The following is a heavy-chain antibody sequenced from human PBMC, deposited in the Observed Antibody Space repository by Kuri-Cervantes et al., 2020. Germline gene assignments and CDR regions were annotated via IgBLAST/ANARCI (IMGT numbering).Heavy chain of an antibody. V-gene: IGHV1-46*01. CDR2: INPSGGST. D-gene: IGHD6-6*01. Sequence: ASVKVSCKASGYTFTSYGISWVRQAPGQGLEWMGIINPSGGSTSYAQKFQGRVTMTRDTSTSTVYMELSSLRSEDTAVYYCATRPGLVGQDYWGQGTLVTVSS. CDR3: ATRPGLVGQDY. J-gene: IGHJ4*02. CDR1: GYTFTSYG.